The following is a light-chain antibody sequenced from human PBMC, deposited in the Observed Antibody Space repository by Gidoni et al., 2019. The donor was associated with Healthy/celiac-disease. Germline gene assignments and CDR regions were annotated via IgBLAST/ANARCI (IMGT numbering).Light chain of an antibody. Sequence: DIQMTQSPSSLSASVGDSVTITCRASQSISSYLNWYQQKQGKAPKRLIYAASSLQSGVPSRFSGSGSGTDFTITISSLQPADFATYYCQQSYSTHPWTFGQGTKVEIK. J-gene: IGKJ1*01. CDR2: AAS. CDR3: QQSYSTHPWT. CDR1: QSISSY. V-gene: IGKV1-39*01.